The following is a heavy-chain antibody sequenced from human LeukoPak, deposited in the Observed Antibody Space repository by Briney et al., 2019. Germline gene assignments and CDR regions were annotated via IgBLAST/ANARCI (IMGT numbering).Heavy chain of an antibody. V-gene: IGHV4-34*01. CDR1: GFTFSSYA. CDR3: ARGRQDVTMIVVVMTAVSYYLDV. J-gene: IGHJ6*03. CDR2: MNPSGST. Sequence: PGGSLRLSCAASGFTFSSYAMSWIRQTPEKGLEWIGEMNPSGSTNYNPSLKSRVTISVDTSKNQFSLELSSVTAADTAVYYCARGRQDVTMIVVVMTAVSYYLDVWGKGTTVTVS. D-gene: IGHD3-22*01.